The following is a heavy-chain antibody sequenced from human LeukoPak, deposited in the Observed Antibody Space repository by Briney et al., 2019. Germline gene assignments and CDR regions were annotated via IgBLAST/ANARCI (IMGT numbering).Heavy chain of an antibody. CDR1: GGTFSSYA. D-gene: IGHD3-22*01. J-gene: IGHJ6*02. CDR3: ASAYYYDSSGYYQPSSYYYYGMDV. CDR2: IIPILGIA. V-gene: IGHV1-69*04. Sequence: PSVKVSCKASGGTFSSYAISWVRPAPGQGLEWMGRIIPILGIANYAQKFQGRVTITADKSTSTAYMELSSLRSEDTAVYYCASAYYYDSSGYYQPSSYYYYGMDVWGQGTTVTVSS.